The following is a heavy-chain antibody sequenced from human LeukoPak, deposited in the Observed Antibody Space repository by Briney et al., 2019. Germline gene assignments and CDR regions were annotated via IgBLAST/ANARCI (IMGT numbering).Heavy chain of an antibody. Sequence: GSLTVSCAASGFTFSNAWMSWVRQAPGKGLEWVGRIKSKTDGGRTDYAAPVKGRFTISRDDSKNTLYLQMNSLKTEDTAVYYCTTFVGSGIDYWGRGTLDPVSS. V-gene: IGHV3-15*01. D-gene: IGHD3-10*01. CDR3: TTFVGSGIDY. CDR1: GFTFSNAW. J-gene: IGHJ4*02. CDR2: IKSKTDGGRT.